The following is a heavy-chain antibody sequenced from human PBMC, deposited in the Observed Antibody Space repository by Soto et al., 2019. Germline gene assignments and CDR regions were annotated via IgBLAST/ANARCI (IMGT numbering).Heavy chain of an antibody. CDR3: ARDYGSGSPDY. J-gene: IGHJ4*02. Sequence: ASVKVSCKASGYTFTSYAMHWVRQAPGQRLEWMGRIIPILGIANYAQKFQGRVTITADKSTSTAYMELSSLRSEDTAVYYCARDYGSGSPDYWGQGTLVTVSS. V-gene: IGHV1-69*04. CDR1: GYTFTSYA. CDR2: IIPILGIA. D-gene: IGHD3-10*01.